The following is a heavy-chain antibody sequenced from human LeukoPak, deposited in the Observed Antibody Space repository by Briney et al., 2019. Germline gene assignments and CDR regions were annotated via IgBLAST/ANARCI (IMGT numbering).Heavy chain of an antibody. CDR2: INPSGGST. J-gene: IGHJ4*02. Sequence: ASVKVSCKASGYSFSNYYMHWVRQAPGQGLEWMGIINPSGGSTSYAQKFQGRVTMTRDTPTSTVYMELSSLRSEDTAVYYCARDLNASHRLFDYWGQGTLVTVSS. CDR3: ARDLNASHRLFDY. D-gene: IGHD2-2*01. CDR1: GYSFSNYY. V-gene: IGHV1-46*01.